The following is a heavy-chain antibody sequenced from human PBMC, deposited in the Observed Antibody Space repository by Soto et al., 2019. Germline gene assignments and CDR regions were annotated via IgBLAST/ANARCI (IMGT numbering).Heavy chain of an antibody. Sequence: EVQLLESGGGLVQPGGSLRLSCAASGFSVSRYAMMWVRQPPGKGQEWVAGMTGSGGDIRYADPVKGRFTISKDNSKNSLYLQMNSLRAEDTAVYYCARDYQLLSYYYYYGMDVWGQGTTVTVSS. V-gene: IGHV3-23*01. D-gene: IGHD2-2*01. CDR1: GFSVSRYA. CDR3: ARDYQLLSYYYYYGMDV. CDR2: MTGSGGDI. J-gene: IGHJ6*02.